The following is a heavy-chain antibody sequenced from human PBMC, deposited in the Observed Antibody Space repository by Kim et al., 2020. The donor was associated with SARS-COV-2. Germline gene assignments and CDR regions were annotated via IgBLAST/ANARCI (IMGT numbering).Heavy chain of an antibody. J-gene: IGHJ5*02. V-gene: IGHV4-59*01. D-gene: IGHD6-13*01. CDR3: ARYSSSSNWFDP. Sequence: NYNPSLKSLVTISVDTSKNQFSLKLSSVTAADTAVYYCARYSSSSNWFDPWGQGTLVTVSS.